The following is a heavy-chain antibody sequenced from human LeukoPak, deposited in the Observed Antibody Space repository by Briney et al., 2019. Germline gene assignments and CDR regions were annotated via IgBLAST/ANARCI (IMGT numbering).Heavy chain of an antibody. D-gene: IGHD3-10*01. V-gene: IGHV3-53*01. Sequence: GGSLRLSCAASGFTVSSNYMNWVRQAPGKGLEWVSVIYSGGSTYYADSVKGRFTISRDNSKNTLYLQMNSLRAEDPAVYYCARDRDANWFDPWGQGTLVTVSS. CDR1: GFTVSSNY. J-gene: IGHJ5*02. CDR2: IYSGGST. CDR3: ARDRDANWFDP.